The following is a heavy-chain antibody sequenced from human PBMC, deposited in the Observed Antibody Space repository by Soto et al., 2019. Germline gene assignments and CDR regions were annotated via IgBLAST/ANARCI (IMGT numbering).Heavy chain of an antibody. V-gene: IGHV4-31*03. Sequence: PSETLSLTCTVSGGSISSGGYYWRWIRQHPGKGLEWIGYIYYSGSTYYNPSLKSRVTISVDTSKNQFSLKLSSVTAADTAVYYCARLTMVRGVSFDYWGQGTLVTVSS. J-gene: IGHJ4*02. CDR1: GGSISSGGYY. CDR2: IYYSGST. CDR3: ARLTMVRGVSFDY. D-gene: IGHD3-10*01.